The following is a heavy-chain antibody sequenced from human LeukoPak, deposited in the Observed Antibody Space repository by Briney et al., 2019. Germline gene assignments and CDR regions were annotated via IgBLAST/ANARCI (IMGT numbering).Heavy chain of an antibody. J-gene: IGHJ4*02. CDR2: IYPGDSDT. Sequence: GESLKISCNGSGYXFTSYWIAWVRQMSGKGLEWMGIIYPGDSDTRYSPSFQGQVTISADKSISTAYLQWNSLKASDTAMYYCARLPIHLWSFDYWGQGTLVTVSS. D-gene: IGHD5-18*01. CDR1: GYXFTSYW. CDR3: ARLPIHLWSFDY. V-gene: IGHV5-51*01.